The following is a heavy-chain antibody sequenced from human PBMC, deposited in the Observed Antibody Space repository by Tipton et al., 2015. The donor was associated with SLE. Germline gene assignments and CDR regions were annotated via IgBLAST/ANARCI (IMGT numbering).Heavy chain of an antibody. CDR1: GGSVSSGSYY. CDR2: IYYSGST. Sequence: TLSLTCTVSGGSVSSGSYYWSWIRQPPGKGLEWMGYIYYSGSTNYNPSLKSRVTISVDTSKHQFSLKLSSVTAADTAVYYCARVGTMVRGSDLWGQGTLVTVAA. D-gene: IGHD3-10*01. CDR3: ARVGTMVRGSDL. J-gene: IGHJ4*02. V-gene: IGHV4-61*01.